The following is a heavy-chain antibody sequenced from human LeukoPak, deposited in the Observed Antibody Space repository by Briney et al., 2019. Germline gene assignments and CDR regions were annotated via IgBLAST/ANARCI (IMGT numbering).Heavy chain of an antibody. Sequence: GGSLRLSCAASGFTFSSYAMNWVRQAPGKGLEWVSSISGSGDRTYYADSVNGRFTIFRDNSKNTLYLQMNSLRAEDTAIYYCAKGGPYSSSWGGKFDHWGQGTLVTVSS. J-gene: IGHJ4*02. CDR3: AKGGPYSSSWGGKFDH. D-gene: IGHD6-13*01. V-gene: IGHV3-23*01. CDR1: GFTFSSYA. CDR2: ISGSGDRT.